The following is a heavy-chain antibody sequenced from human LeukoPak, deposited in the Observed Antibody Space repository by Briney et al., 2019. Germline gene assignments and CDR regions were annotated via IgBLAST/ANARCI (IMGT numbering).Heavy chain of an antibody. CDR2: ISGSGGST. D-gene: IGHD3-9*01. Sequence: GGSLRLSYAASGFTFSSYSMNWVRQAPGKGLEWVSSISGSGGSTYYADSMKGRFTISRDNSKNTLYLQMNSLRAEDTAVYYCARVGLDYDILTGYSASFDYWGQGTLVTVSS. J-gene: IGHJ4*02. V-gene: IGHV3-23*01. CDR1: GFTFSSYS. CDR3: ARVGLDYDILTGYSASFDY.